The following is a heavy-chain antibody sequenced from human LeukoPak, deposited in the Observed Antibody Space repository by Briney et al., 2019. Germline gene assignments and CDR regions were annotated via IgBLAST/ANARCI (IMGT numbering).Heavy chain of an antibody. J-gene: IGHJ3*02. Sequence: LPGGSLRLSCAASGFTFDDYAMHWVRQAPGKGLEWVSGISWNSGNIGYADSVKGRFTISRDNAKNSLYLQMHSLRAEDTALYYCAKDTYRGSGFDAFDIWGQGTMVTVSS. D-gene: IGHD6-19*01. CDR2: ISWNSGNI. V-gene: IGHV3-9*01. CDR3: AKDTYRGSGFDAFDI. CDR1: GFTFDDYA.